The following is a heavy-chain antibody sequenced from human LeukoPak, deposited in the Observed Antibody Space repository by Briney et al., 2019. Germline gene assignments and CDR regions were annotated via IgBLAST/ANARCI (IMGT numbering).Heavy chain of an antibody. V-gene: IGHV3-23*01. Sequence: GGSLRLSCAASGFTFSSYAMSWVRQAPGKGLEWVSSISGSGGSTYYADSVKGRFTISRDNSKNTLYLQVNSLRAEDTAVYSCAKEYESSGYYPDYWGQGTLVTVSS. CDR2: ISGSGGST. J-gene: IGHJ4*02. D-gene: IGHD3-22*01. CDR3: AKEYESSGYYPDY. CDR1: GFTFSSYA.